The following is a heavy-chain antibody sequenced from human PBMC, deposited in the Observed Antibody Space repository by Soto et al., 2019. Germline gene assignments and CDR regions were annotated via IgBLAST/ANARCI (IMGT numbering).Heavy chain of an antibody. J-gene: IGHJ4*02. V-gene: IGHV1-3*01. CDR2: INVGNGNT. CDR1: GYTSTNYA. Sequence: KESEASVKVSSQASGYTSTNYAVHWVRQAPGQGLQWIGWINVGNGNTKSSQKFQGRVTFSRDTSASTAYMEVSSLTSEDTAVYYCTSDNKGLADYWGQGTLVTVSS. CDR3: TSDNKGLADY.